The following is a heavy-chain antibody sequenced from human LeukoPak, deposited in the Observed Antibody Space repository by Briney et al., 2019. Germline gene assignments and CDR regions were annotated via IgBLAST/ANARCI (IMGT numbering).Heavy chain of an antibody. CDR3: ARDPTAAAGTFSYFDY. CDR2: ISSSGSTI. Sequence: PGESLRLSCAASGFTFSSYEMNWVRQAPGKGLEWVSYISSSGSTIYYADSVKGRFTISRDNAKNSLYLQMNSLRAEDTAVYYCARDPTAAAGTFSYFDYWGQGTLVTVSS. V-gene: IGHV3-48*03. D-gene: IGHD6-13*01. CDR1: GFTFSSYE. J-gene: IGHJ4*02.